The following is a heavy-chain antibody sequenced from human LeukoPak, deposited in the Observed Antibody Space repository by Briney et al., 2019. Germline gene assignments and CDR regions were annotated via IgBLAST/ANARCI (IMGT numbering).Heavy chain of an antibody. V-gene: IGHV3-23*01. J-gene: IGHJ4*02. CDR2: ISGSGGST. CDR3: AKVSSLWFGELLPTTFDY. CDR1: GFTFSSYG. Sequence: GGSLRLSCAASGFTFSSYGMSWVRQAPGKGLEWVLAISGSGGSTYYADSVKGRFTISRDNSKNTLYLQMISLRAEDTAVYYCAKVSSLWFGELLPTTFDYWGQGTLVTVSS. D-gene: IGHD3-10*01.